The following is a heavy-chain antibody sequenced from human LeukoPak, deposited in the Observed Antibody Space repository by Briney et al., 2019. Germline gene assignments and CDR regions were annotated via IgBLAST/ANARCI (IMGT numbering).Heavy chain of an antibody. CDR1: GGSISSYY. CDR2: IYYSGST. D-gene: IGHD6-13*01. Sequence: SETLSLTCTVSGGSISSYYWSWIRQPPWKGLEWIGYIYYSGSTNYNPSLKSRVTISVDTSKNQFSLKLSSVTAADTAVYYCARDNLGSSWPRRYYYYGMDVWGQGTTVTVSS. J-gene: IGHJ6*02. CDR3: ARDNLGSSWPRRYYYYGMDV. V-gene: IGHV4-59*01.